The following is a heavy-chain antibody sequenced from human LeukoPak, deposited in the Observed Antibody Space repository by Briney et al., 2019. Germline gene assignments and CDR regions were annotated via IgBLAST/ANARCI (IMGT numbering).Heavy chain of an antibody. V-gene: IGHV4-39*07. D-gene: IGHD3-3*01. CDR1: GGSISTSSYY. Sequence: SETLSLTCTVSGGSISTSSYYWGWIRQSPGKGLEWIGSINYSGSTYHDPSLKSRVTISVDTSKNQLSLKLSSVTAADTAVYYCARLSGSFGVVRPWGQGTLVTVSS. CDR3: ARLSGSFGVVRP. J-gene: IGHJ4*02. CDR2: INYSGST.